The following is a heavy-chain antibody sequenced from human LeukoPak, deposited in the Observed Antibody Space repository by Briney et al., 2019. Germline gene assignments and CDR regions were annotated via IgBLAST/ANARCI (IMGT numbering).Heavy chain of an antibody. CDR3: ARDDDTGDRRIDY. CDR1: GYTFTIYG. Sequence: ASVKVSCKASGYTFTIYGISLVRQPPGQGLEWMGWISAYNGNTNYAQKLQGRVTMTTDTSTSTAYMELRSLRSDDTAVYYCARDDDTGDRRIDYWGQGTLVTVSS. J-gene: IGHJ4*02. D-gene: IGHD7-27*01. CDR2: ISAYNGNT. V-gene: IGHV1-18*01.